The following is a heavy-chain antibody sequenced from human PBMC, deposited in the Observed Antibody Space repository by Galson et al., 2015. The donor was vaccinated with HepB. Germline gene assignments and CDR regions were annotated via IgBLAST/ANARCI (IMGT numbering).Heavy chain of an antibody. D-gene: IGHD6-13*01. Sequence: SVKVSCKASGYTFTSYGISWVRQAPGQGLEWMGWISAYNGNTNYAQKLQGRVTMTTDTSTSTAYMELRSLRSDDTAVYYCARDHEVCIIGGSSWCPLGYWGQGTLVTVSS. CDR1: GYTFTSYG. V-gene: IGHV1-18*01. CDR3: ARDHEVCIIGGSSWCPLGY. J-gene: IGHJ4*02. CDR2: ISAYNGNT.